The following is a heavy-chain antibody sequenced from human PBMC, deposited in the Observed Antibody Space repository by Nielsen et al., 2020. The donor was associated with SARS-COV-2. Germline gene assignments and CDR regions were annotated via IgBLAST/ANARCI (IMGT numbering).Heavy chain of an antibody. CDR2: INTNTGNP. J-gene: IGHJ6*02. Sequence: WVRQAPGQGLEWMGWINTNTGNPTYAQAFTGRFVFSLDTSVSTAYLQISSLKAEDTAVYYCARVGSLIVAPYYDFWSGYYDYYYGMDVWGQGTTVTVSS. CDR3: ARVGSLIVAPYYDFWSGYYDYYYGMDV. D-gene: IGHD3-3*01. V-gene: IGHV7-4-1*02.